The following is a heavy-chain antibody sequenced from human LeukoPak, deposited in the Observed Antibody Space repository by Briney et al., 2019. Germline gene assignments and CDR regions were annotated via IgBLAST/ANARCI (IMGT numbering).Heavy chain of an antibody. J-gene: IGHJ1*01. V-gene: IGHV4-34*01. Sequence: SETLSLTCAVYSGSFSGNYWIWLPQPPGKGREGLGEINHSGDTNYNPSRKRPVTISVNPSKKQSFLNLRSVTAADTAVYYCARGNIATSVSSWGQGTLVTVSS. CDR1: SGSFSGNY. CDR3: ARGNIATSVSS. D-gene: IGHD6-13*01. CDR2: INHSGDT.